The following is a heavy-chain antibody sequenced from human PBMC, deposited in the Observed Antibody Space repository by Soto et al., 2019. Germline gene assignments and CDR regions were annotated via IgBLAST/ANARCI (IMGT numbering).Heavy chain of an antibody. D-gene: IGHD5-12*01. CDR3: AKPFVEMATMYGYFDY. J-gene: IGHJ4*02. Sequence: GGSLRLSCAASGFTFSSYAMSWVRQAPGKGLEWVSAISGSGGSTYYADSVKGRFTISRDNSKNTLYLQMNSLRAEDTAVYYCAKPFVEMATMYGYFDYWGQGTLVTVS. CDR1: GFTFSSYA. V-gene: IGHV3-23*01. CDR2: ISGSGGST.